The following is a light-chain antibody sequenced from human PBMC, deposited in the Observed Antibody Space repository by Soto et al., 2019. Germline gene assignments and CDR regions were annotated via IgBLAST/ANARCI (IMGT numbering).Light chain of an antibody. Sequence: QSALTQPPSASGSPGQSVTISCTGTSSDIGAYNYVSWFQQHPGEAPKLIISEVNKRPSGVPNRFSGSKSGNTASLTISGLQAEDEADYYCCSYAGSSTSVVFGGGTKLTVL. CDR1: SSDIGAYNY. J-gene: IGLJ2*01. CDR3: CSYAGSSTSVV. CDR2: EVN. V-gene: IGLV2-8*01.